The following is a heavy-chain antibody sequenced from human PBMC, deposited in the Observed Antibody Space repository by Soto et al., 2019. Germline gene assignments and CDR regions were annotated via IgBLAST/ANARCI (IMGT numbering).Heavy chain of an antibody. J-gene: IGHJ6*02. CDR2: ISYDGSNK. Sequence: SLRLSCAASGFTFSSYAMHWVRQAPGKGLEWVAVISYDGSNKYYADSVKGRFTISRDNSKNTLYLQMNSLRAEDTAVYYCASPPPICSSTSCYTEGVYYYYGMDVWGQGTTVTVSS. D-gene: IGHD2-2*01. V-gene: IGHV3-30-3*01. CDR1: GFTFSSYA. CDR3: ASPPPICSSTSCYTEGVYYYYGMDV.